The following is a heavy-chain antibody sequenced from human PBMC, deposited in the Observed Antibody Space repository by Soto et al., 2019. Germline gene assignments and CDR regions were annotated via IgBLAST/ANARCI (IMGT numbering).Heavy chain of an antibody. V-gene: IGHV3-73*01. D-gene: IGHD2-15*01. Sequence: LRLSFAASGFTFSASAMHWVRQASGKGLEWVGRIRSNGRTAYAASMQGRFTISRDDSKKTAYLQLNSLKTDDTAVYYCARLDCSGGSCYPYYFEHWGQGALVTVSS. CDR2: IRSNGRT. CDR1: GFTFSASA. J-gene: IGHJ4*02. CDR3: ARLDCSGGSCYPYYFEH.